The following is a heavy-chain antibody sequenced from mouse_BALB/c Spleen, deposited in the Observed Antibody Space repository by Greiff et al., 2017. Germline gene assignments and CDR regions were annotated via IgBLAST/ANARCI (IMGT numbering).Heavy chain of an antibody. CDR2: INSNGGST. CDR1: GFTFSSYG. Sequence: EVQLVESGGGLVQPGGSLKLSCAASGFTFSSYGMSWVRQTPDKRLELVATINSNGGSTYYPDSVKGRFTISRDNAKNTLYLQMSSLKSEDTAMYYCARDGYLYYFDYWGQGTTLTVSS. CDR3: ARDGYLYYFDY. V-gene: IGHV5-6-3*01. J-gene: IGHJ2*01. D-gene: IGHD2-3*01.